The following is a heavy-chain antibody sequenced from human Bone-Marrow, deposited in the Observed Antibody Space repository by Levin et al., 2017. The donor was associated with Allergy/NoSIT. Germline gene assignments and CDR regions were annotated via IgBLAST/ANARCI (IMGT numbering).Heavy chain of an antibody. V-gene: IGHV4-30-2*01. D-gene: IGHD2-21*02. CDR2: IYHSGST. Sequence: SETLSLTCAVSGGSISSGGYSWSWIRQPPGTGLEWIGYIYHSGSTYYSPSLKSRITISADWSKNQFSLDLGSVTAADTAVYYCARGGYCGGDCYSSFDSWGQGTLVTVSS. CDR1: GGSISSGGYS. J-gene: IGHJ4*02. CDR3: ARGGYCGGDCYSSFDS.